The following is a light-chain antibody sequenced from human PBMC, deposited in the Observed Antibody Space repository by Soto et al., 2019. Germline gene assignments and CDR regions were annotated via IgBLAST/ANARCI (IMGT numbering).Light chain of an antibody. Sequence: QSVLTQPASVSGSPGQSITISCTGTSSDVGGYNYVSWYQQHPGKAPKLMIYDVSNRPSGVSNRFSGSKSGNTASLTISGLQAEDEVDYYCSSYTSSSTLLDVFGTGTKVTVL. CDR3: SSYTSSSTLLDV. V-gene: IGLV2-14*01. CDR2: DVS. CDR1: SSDVGGYNY. J-gene: IGLJ1*01.